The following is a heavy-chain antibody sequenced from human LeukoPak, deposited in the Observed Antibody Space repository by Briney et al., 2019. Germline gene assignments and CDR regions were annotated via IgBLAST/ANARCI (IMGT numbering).Heavy chain of an antibody. V-gene: IGHV6-1*01. J-gene: IGHJ5*02. D-gene: IGHD6-19*01. Sequence: SQTLSLTCAISGDSVSSNSAAWNWIRQSPSRGLEWLGRTYYRSKWYNDYAVSVKSQITINPDTSKNQFSLQLNSVTPEDTAVYYCARNLGYSSGWYSPDWFDPWGQGTLVTVSS. CDR1: GDSVSSNSAA. CDR2: TYYRSKWYN. CDR3: ARNLGYSSGWYSPDWFDP.